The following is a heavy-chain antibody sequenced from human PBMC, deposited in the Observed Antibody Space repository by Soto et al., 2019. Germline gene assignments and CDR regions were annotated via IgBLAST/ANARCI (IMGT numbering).Heavy chain of an antibody. CDR3: AKERTIFGGAFDI. Sequence: GASVKVSCKASGYTFTSYGISWVRQAPGQGLEWMGWISAYNGNTNYTQKLQGKVTMNKDTSTSTAYIEMRSLRSDDTAVYYCAKERTIFGGAFDIWGQGTMVTVSS. D-gene: IGHD3-3*01. CDR2: ISAYNGNT. V-gene: IGHV1-18*01. CDR1: GYTFTSYG. J-gene: IGHJ3*02.